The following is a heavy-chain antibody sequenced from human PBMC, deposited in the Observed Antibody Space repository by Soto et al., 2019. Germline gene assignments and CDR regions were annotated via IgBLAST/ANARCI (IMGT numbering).Heavy chain of an antibody. J-gene: IGHJ4*02. D-gene: IGHD3-3*01. CDR3: AKVGRITIFGVVIGPLDY. CDR2: ISGSGGST. Sequence: PGGSLRLSCAASGFTFSSYAMSWVRQAPGKGLEWVSAISGSGGSTYYADSVKGRFTISRDNSKNTLYLQMNSLRAEDTAVYYCAKVGRITIFGVVIGPLDYWGQGTQVTVSS. V-gene: IGHV3-23*01. CDR1: GFTFSSYA.